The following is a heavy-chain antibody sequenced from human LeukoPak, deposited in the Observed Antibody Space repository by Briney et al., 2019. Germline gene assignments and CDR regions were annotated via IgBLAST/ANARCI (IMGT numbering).Heavy chain of an antibody. CDR1: GGAFSSYA. J-gene: IGHJ3*02. Sequence: SVKVSCKASGGAFSSYAISWVRQAPGQGLEWMGGIIPIFGTANYAQKFQGRVTITADKSTSTAYMELSSLRSEDTAVYYCARDGHRRYYYDSSGREDAFDIWGQGTMVTVSS. D-gene: IGHD3-22*01. V-gene: IGHV1-69*06. CDR2: IIPIFGTA. CDR3: ARDGHRRYYYDSSGREDAFDI.